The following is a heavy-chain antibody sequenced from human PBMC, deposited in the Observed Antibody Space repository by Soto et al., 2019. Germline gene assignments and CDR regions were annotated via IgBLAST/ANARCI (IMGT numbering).Heavy chain of an antibody. CDR2: INSDGSST. J-gene: IGHJ6*03. V-gene: IGHV3-74*01. D-gene: IGHD3-10*01. CDR3: ARHLVRRPYYYYYYMDV. Sequence: GGSLRLSCAASGFTFSSYWMHWVRQAPGKGLVWVSRINSDGSSTSYADSVKGRFTISRDNAKNTLYLQMNSLRAEDTAVYYCARHLVRRPYYYYYYMDVWGKGTTVTVSS. CDR1: GFTFSSYW.